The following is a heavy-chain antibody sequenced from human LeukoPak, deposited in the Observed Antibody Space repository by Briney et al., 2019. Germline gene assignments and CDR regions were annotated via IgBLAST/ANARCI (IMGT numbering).Heavy chain of an antibody. J-gene: IGHJ6*03. Sequence: GGSLRLSCAASGFTFSSYAMRWVRQAPGKGLEWVSAISGSGGSTYYADSVKGRFTISRDNSKNTLYLQMNSLRAEDTAVYYCAKEARYGSGSSYYYYYYMDVWGKGTTVTVSS. CDR2: ISGSGGST. V-gene: IGHV3-23*01. CDR3: AKEARYGSGSSYYYYYYMDV. D-gene: IGHD3-10*01. CDR1: GFTFSSYA.